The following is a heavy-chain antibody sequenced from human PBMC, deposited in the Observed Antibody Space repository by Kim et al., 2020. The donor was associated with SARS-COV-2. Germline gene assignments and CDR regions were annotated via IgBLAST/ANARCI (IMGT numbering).Heavy chain of an antibody. CDR2: ISWDGGST. CDR1: GFTFDDYT. D-gene: IGHD3-3*01. J-gene: IGHJ4*02. V-gene: IGHV3-43*01. CDR3: AKARRFWSGSLYFDY. Sequence: GGSLRLSCAASGFTFDDYTMHWVRQAPGKGLEWVSLISWDGGSTYYADSVKGRFTISRDNSKNSLYLQMNSLRTEDTALYYCAKARRFWSGSLYFDYWGQGTLVTVSS.